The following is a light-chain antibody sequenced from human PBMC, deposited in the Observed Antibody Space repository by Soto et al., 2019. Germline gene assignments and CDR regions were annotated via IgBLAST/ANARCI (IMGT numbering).Light chain of an antibody. CDR3: ASWGERRNTWV. J-gene: IGLJ3*02. CDR2: SDH. CDR1: SSNIGSNA. Sequence: QAVLTQPPSASGTPGQRVTISCSGSSSNIGSNAVTWYQHFPGTAPKVLIYSDHQRPSGVPDRFSGSKSGTSASLAISGLRAEDEADYFCASWGERRNTWVFGRGTKLTVL. V-gene: IGLV1-44*01.